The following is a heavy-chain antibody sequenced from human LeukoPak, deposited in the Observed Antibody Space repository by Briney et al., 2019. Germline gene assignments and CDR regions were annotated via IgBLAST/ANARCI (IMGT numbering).Heavy chain of an antibody. CDR3: AKVVTAWELNPPFDY. V-gene: IGHV3-23*01. D-gene: IGHD1-26*01. CDR2: ISGSGGST. Sequence: PGGSLRLSCAASGFTFSSYAMSWVRQALGKGLEWVSAISGSGGSTYYADSVKGRFAISRDNSKNTLYLQMNSLRAEDTAVYYCAKVVTAWELNPPFDYWGQGTLVTVSS. CDR1: GFTFSSYA. J-gene: IGHJ4*02.